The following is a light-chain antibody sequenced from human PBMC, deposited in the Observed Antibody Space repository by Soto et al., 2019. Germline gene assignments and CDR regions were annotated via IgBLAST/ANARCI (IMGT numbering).Light chain of an antibody. Sequence: SASTGDRVTITFRASQGISSWLAWYQQKPGKAPKLLIYKASTLKSGVPSRFSGSGSGTEFTLTISSLQPDDFATYYCQHYNSYSEAFGQGTKVDIK. J-gene: IGKJ1*01. CDR2: KAS. CDR3: QHYNSYSEA. V-gene: IGKV1-5*03. CDR1: QGISSW.